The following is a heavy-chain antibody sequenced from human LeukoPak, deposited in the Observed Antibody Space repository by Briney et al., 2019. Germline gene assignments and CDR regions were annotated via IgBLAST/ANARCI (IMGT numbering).Heavy chain of an antibody. CDR1: GFTFSSYS. J-gene: IGHJ5*02. D-gene: IGHD2-15*01. CDR3: ARDLVVAASGNRFDP. V-gene: IGHV3-21*01. CDR2: ISSSISYI. Sequence: PRGCLRLSCAASGFTFSSYSVSWVRQAPGKGLEWVSSISSSISYISYADSVKGRFTISTDNAKNPLYMQMSSVRAKHTSMYVSARDLVVAASGNRFDPWGERTLVTVSS.